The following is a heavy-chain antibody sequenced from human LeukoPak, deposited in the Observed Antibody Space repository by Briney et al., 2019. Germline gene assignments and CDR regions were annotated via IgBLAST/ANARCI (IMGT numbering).Heavy chain of an antibody. CDR2: MSPNSGNT. Sequence: ASVKVSCKASGYTFTSYDINWVRQATGQGPEWMGWMSPNSGNTGYARKFQGRVTMTRSTSMSTAYMELSSLRSEDTAVYYCARGPPNWGYDYWGQGTLVTVSS. J-gene: IGHJ4*02. D-gene: IGHD7-27*01. V-gene: IGHV1-8*01. CDR1: GYTFTSYD. CDR3: ARGPPNWGYDY.